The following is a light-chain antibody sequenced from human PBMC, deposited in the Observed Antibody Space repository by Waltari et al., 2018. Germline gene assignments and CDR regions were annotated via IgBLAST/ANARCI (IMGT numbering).Light chain of an antibody. CDR3: QQSNTFPLT. CDR1: QRISNY. V-gene: IGKV1-39*01. J-gene: IGKJ4*01. Sequence: DIQMTQSPSSLSASAGDRVTITCRASQRISNYLNWYQQKPGKAPNLLIYAASSLQSGVPSRFSGSGSGTEFTLTINSLQPEDFATYYCQQSNTFPLTFGGGTKVEIK. CDR2: AAS.